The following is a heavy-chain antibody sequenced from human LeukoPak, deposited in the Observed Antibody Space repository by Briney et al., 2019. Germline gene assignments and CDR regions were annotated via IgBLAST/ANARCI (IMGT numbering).Heavy chain of an antibody. CDR3: AAKEMATMESNFDY. J-gene: IGHJ4*02. D-gene: IGHD5-24*01. CDR2: IDKAGGT. Sequence: PGGSLRLSCAASGFTFSSYDMHWVRQATGKGLEWVSGIDKAGGTYYPGSVKGRFTISRENAKNSLYLQMNSLRAEDTAVYYCAAKEMATMESNFDYWGQGTLVTVSS. V-gene: IGHV3-13*04. CDR1: GFTFSSYD.